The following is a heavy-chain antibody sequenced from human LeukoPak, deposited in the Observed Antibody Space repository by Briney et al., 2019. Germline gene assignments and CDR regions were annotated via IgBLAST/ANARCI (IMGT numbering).Heavy chain of an antibody. CDR3: ARDRSCSYGALLVDY. CDR2: ISSSGSTI. D-gene: IGHD5-18*01. V-gene: IGHV3-11*01. CDR1: GFTFSDYY. J-gene: IGHJ4*02. Sequence: SGGSLRLSCAASGFTFSDYYMSWIRQAPGKGLEWVSYISSSGSTIYYADSVKGRFTISRDNAKNSLYLQMNSLRAEDTAVYYCARDRSCSYGALLVDYWGQGTLATVSS.